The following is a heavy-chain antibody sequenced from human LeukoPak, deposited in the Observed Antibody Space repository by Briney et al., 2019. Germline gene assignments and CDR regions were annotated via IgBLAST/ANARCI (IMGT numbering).Heavy chain of an antibody. V-gene: IGHV3-53*01. CDR3: ARDGPHRYYYGMDV. CDR2: IYSGGST. CDR1: GFTVSSNY. Sequence: TGGSLRLSCAASGFTVSSNYMSWVCQAPGKGLEWVSVIYSGGSTYYADSVKGRFTISRDNSKNTLYLQMNSLRAEDTAVYYCARDGPHRYYYGMDVWGQGTTVTVSS. J-gene: IGHJ6*02.